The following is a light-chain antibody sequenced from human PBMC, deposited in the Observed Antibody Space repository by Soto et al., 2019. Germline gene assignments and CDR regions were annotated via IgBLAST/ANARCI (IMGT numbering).Light chain of an antibody. Sequence: TKSQGTLSLSPGEGATLSCRASQSISSNYLAWYHQKPGQAPRLLIYGTSTRVTGIPARFSGSGYGTEFTLTINSLQSEDFAVYYCQQHNNWPLTFGGGTKVDIK. J-gene: IGKJ4*01. CDR3: QQHNNWPLT. CDR2: GTS. V-gene: IGKV3-15*01. CDR1: QSISSNY.